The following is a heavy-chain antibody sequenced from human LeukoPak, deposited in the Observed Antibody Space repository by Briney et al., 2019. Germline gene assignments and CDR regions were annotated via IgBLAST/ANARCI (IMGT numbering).Heavy chain of an antibody. Sequence: PGGSLRLSCAASGFTFSSYWMSWVRQAPGKGLEWVGNINQDGSEKYYVDSVKGRFTISRDNSKKTLHLQMNSLRAEDTAVYYCAKDLGVAVWGQGTLVTVSS. CDR3: AKDLGVAV. D-gene: IGHD2-8*01. V-gene: IGHV3-7*03. CDR1: GFTFSSYW. J-gene: IGHJ4*02. CDR2: INQDGSEK.